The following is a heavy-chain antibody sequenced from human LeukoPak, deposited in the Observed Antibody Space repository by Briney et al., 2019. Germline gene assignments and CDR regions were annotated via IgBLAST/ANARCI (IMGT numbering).Heavy chain of an antibody. Sequence: GGSLRLSCAASGFTFSSYGMHWVRQAPGKGLEWVAVISYDGSNKYYADPVKGRFTISRDNSKNTLYLPMNSLRAEDTAVYYCAKDLMVRGVTPDYWGQGTLVTVSS. D-gene: IGHD3-10*01. J-gene: IGHJ4*02. CDR3: AKDLMVRGVTPDY. V-gene: IGHV3-30*18. CDR1: GFTFSSYG. CDR2: ISYDGSNK.